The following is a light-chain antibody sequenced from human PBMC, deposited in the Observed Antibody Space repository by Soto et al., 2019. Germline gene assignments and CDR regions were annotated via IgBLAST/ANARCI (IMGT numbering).Light chain of an antibody. J-gene: IGLJ1*01. Sequence: QAVVTQEPSLTVSPGGTITLTCGSSTGPVTSGHYPYWFQQRPGQVPSTLIYDTNNRYSWTPARFSGFLLGGKAALTRSGAQPEDEAVYYCLLLYPGTRRVFGAGTKLTVL. CDR3: LLLYPGTRRV. CDR1: TGPVTSGHY. CDR2: DTN. V-gene: IGLV7-46*01.